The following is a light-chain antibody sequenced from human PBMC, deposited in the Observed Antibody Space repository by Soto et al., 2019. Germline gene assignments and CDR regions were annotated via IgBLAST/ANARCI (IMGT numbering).Light chain of an antibody. CDR1: QSVSTN. V-gene: IGKV3-15*01. CDR3: QHYNNLWG. CDR2: GAS. Sequence: EIVMTQSPATQSVSPGERVTLSCRASQSVSTNLAWYQQKPGQAPRPLIYGASTRATGVPARFSGSGSGTEFTLTISSLQSEDFAVYYCQHYNNLWGFGGGTKVEIK. J-gene: IGKJ4*01.